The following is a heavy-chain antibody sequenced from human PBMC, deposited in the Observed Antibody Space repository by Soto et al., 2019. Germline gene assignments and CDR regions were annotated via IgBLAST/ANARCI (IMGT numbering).Heavy chain of an antibody. CDR1: GFTFSSYA. CDR2: ISGSGGST. V-gene: IGHV3-23*01. Sequence: TGGSLRLSCVASGFTFSSYAMSWVRQAPGKGLEWVSAISGSGGSTYYADSVKGRFTISRDNSKNTLYLQMNSLRAEDTAVYYCAKDHGELVTYWFDPWGLGTLVTVSS. CDR3: AKDHGELVTYWFDP. D-gene: IGHD6-6*01. J-gene: IGHJ5*02.